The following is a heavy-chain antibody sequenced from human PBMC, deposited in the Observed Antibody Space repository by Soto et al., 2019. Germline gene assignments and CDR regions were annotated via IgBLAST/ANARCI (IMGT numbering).Heavy chain of an antibody. CDR2: IIPIFGTA. V-gene: IGHV1-69*01. D-gene: IGHD3-16*01. Sequence: QVQLVQSGAEVKKPGSSVKVSCKASGDTFSSYAISWVRQAPGQGLEWMGGIIPIFGTANYAQKFQGRVTITADESTSTAYMELRSLRSEDTAVYYCARARVTLRGYYYGMDVWGQGTTVTGSS. J-gene: IGHJ6*02. CDR3: ARARVTLRGYYYGMDV. CDR1: GDTFSSYA.